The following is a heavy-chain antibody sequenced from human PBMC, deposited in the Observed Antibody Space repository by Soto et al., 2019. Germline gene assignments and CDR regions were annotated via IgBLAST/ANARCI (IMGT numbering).Heavy chain of an antibody. J-gene: IGHJ6*02. CDR2: IIPIFGTA. CDR1: GGTFSSYA. V-gene: IGHV1-69*13. Sequence: GASVKVSCKASGGTFSSYAISWVRQAPGQGLEWMGGIIPIFGTANYAQKFQGRVTITADESTSTAYMELSSLRSEDTAVYYCARDRVTAMDPQSYYYYGMDVWGQGTTVTVSS. CDR3: ARDRVTAMDPQSYYYYGMDV. D-gene: IGHD5-18*01.